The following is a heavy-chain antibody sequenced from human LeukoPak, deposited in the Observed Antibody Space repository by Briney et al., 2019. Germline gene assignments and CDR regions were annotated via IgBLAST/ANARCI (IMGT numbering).Heavy chain of an antibody. CDR1: GFGFANFA. CDR3: ARAEEYSYGLDY. Sequence: GGSLRLSCAASGFGFANFAMSWVRQAPGKGLEWVSIISGGGDSTDHADSVKGRFTISRDNSKNTLYLQMNSLRAEDTAVYYCARAEEYSYGLDYWGQGTLVTVSS. J-gene: IGHJ4*02. V-gene: IGHV3-23*01. CDR2: ISGGGDST. D-gene: IGHD5-18*01.